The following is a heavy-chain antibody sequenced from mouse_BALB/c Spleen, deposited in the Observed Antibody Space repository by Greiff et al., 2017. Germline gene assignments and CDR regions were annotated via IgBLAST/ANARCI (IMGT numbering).Heavy chain of an antibody. D-gene: IGHD2-1*01. CDR1: GFTFSSYT. Sequence: EVQLVESGGGLVKPGGSLKLSCAASGFTFSSYTMSWVRQTPEKRLEWVATISSGGSYTYYPDSVKGRFTISRDNAKNTLYLQMSSLKSEDTAMYYCTRDDYYGNYGDFDVWGAGTTVTVSS. CDR3: TRDDYYGNYGDFDV. CDR2: ISSGGSYT. V-gene: IGHV5-6-4*01. J-gene: IGHJ1*01.